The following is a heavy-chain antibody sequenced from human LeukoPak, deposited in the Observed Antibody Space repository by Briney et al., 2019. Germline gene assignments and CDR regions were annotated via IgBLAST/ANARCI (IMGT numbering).Heavy chain of an antibody. CDR1: GFTFSSYG. J-gene: IGHJ4*02. D-gene: IGHD6-19*01. Sequence: GGSLRLSCAASGFTFSSYGMHWVRQAPGKGLEWVAVISYDGSNKYYADSVKGRFTISRDNSKNTLYLQMNSLRAEDTAVYYCARGSAGYSSGWIDYWGQGTLVTVSS. V-gene: IGHV3-30*03. CDR3: ARGSAGYSSGWIDY. CDR2: ISYDGSNK.